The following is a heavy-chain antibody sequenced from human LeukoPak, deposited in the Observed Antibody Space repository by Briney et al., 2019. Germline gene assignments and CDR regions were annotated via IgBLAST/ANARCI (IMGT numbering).Heavy chain of an antibody. CDR2: INPSGGST. Sequence: ASVKVSCKASGYTFTSYYMHWVRQAPRQGLEWMGIINPSGGSTSYAQKFQGRVTMTRDTSTSTVYMELSSLRSEDTAVYYCARTRSWSLGGNSGAFDIWGQGTMVTVSS. CDR3: ARTRSWSLGGNSGAFDI. CDR1: GYTFTSYY. D-gene: IGHD4-23*01. J-gene: IGHJ3*02. V-gene: IGHV1-46*01.